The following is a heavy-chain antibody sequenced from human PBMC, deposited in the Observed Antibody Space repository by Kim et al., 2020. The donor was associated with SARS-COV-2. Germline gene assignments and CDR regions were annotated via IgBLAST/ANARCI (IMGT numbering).Heavy chain of an antibody. CDR3: VTTPYYDSSGYFTFDN. D-gene: IGHD3-22*01. CDR2: MHYSGSK. V-gene: IGHV4-39*01. Sequence: SETLSLTCTVSGASISSNTFYWGWIRQPPGKGLEWIESMHYSGSKYSNPSLKSRVTISVDTSNNHFSLMLTSVTAADTAGYYCVTTPYYDSSGYFTFDN. J-gene: IGHJ4*01. CDR1: GASISSNTFY.